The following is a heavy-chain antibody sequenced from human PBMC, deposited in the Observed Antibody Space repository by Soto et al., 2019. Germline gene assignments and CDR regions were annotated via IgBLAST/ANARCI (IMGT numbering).Heavy chain of an antibody. D-gene: IGHD2-8*01. CDR2: IYYSGST. CDR3: AGHRGMVLILDV. Sequence: SETLSLTCTVSGGSISSSSYYWGWIRQPPGKGLEWIGSIYYSGSTYYNPSLKSRVTISVDTSKNQFSLKLSSVTAADTAVYYCAGHRGMVLILDVWGQGTTVTVSS. V-gene: IGHV4-39*01. J-gene: IGHJ6*02. CDR1: GGSISSSSYY.